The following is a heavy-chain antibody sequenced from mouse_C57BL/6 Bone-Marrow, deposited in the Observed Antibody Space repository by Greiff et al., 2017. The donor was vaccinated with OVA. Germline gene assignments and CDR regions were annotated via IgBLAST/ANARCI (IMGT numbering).Heavy chain of an antibody. V-gene: IGHV1-74*01. CDR3: APIYYDFFAY. CDR2: IHPSDGDT. J-gene: IGHJ3*01. CDR1: GYTFTSYW. D-gene: IGHD2-4*01. Sequence: VQLQQPGAELVKPGASVKVSCKASGYTFTSYWMHWVKQRPGQGLEWIGRIHPSDGDTNYNQKFKGKATLTVDKSSSTAYMQLSSLTSEASAVYDCAPIYYDFFAYWGQGTLVTVSA.